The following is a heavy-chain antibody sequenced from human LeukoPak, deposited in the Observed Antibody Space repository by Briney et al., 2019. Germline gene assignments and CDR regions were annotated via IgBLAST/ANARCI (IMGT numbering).Heavy chain of an antibody. CDR1: GGSFSGYY. Sequence: SETLSLTCAVYGGSFSGYYWSWIRQPPGKGLEWIGEINHSGSTNYNPSLKRRVSISVDTSKNQFSLKLNSVTPEDTAVYYCARDWVVGARYYFDYWGQGTLVTVSS. V-gene: IGHV4-34*01. J-gene: IGHJ4*02. CDR3: ARDWVVGARYYFDY. CDR2: INHSGST. D-gene: IGHD1-26*01.